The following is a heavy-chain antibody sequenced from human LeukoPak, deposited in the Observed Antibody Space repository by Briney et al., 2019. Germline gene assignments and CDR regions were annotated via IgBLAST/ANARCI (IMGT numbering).Heavy chain of an antibody. CDR3: ARAQGYYDSSGYYGSL. Sequence: GGSLRLSCAAPGFTFSDYYMSWIRQAPGKGLEWVSYISSSGSTIYYADSVKGRFTISRDNAKNSLYLQMNSLRAEDTAVYYCARAQGYYDSSGYYGSLWGQGTLVTVSS. CDR2: ISSSGSTI. J-gene: IGHJ4*02. D-gene: IGHD3-22*01. V-gene: IGHV3-11*04. CDR1: GFTFSDYY.